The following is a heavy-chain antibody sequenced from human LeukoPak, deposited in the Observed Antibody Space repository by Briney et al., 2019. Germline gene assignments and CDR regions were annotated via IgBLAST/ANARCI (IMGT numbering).Heavy chain of an antibody. V-gene: IGHV4-59*01. CDR1: GGSISGYY. CDR3: AREYSSGWYRAFDY. CDR2: IYYSGST. J-gene: IGHJ4*02. D-gene: IGHD6-19*01. Sequence: SETPSLTCTVSGGSISGYYWSWIRQPPGKGLEWIGYIYYSGSTNYNPSLKSRVTISVDTSKNQFSLKLTSVTAADTAVYYCAREYSSGWYRAFDYWGQGTLVTVSS.